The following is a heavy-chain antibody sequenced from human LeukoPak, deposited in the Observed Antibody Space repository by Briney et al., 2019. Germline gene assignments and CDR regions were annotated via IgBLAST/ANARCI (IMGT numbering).Heavy chain of an antibody. D-gene: IGHD6-19*01. Sequence: ASVKVSCKASGGTFSSYAISWVRQAPGQGLEWMGGIIPIFGTANYAQKFQGRVTITTDESTSTAYMELSSLRSEDTAVYYCARGYSSGWYPNWCDPWGQGTLVTVSS. CDR3: ARGYSSGWYPNWCDP. CDR2: IIPIFGTA. V-gene: IGHV1-69*05. CDR1: GGTFSSYA. J-gene: IGHJ5*02.